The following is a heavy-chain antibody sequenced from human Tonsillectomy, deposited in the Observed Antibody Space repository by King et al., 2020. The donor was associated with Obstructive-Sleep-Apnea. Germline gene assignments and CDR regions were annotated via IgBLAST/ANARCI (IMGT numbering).Heavy chain of an antibody. CDR1: GFTFSNYA. Sequence: VQLVESGGGLVQPGGSLRLSCRASGFTFSNYAMSWVRQAPGKGLEWVSGISLSGGGTYYADPVKGRFTISRDNFKKTLYLQMNSLRADDTAEYYCATTARGDYDYYGLDVWGQGTTVIVSS. J-gene: IGHJ6*02. CDR3: ATTARGDYDYYGLDV. CDR2: ISLSGGGT. D-gene: IGHD4/OR15-4a*01. V-gene: IGHV3-23*04.